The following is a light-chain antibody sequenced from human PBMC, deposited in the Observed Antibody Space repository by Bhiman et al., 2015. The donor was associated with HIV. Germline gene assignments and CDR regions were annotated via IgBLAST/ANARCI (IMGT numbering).Light chain of an antibody. Sequence: QSALTQPASVSGSPGQSITISCTGTRNDVGDYDFVSWFQHHPGKAPKLMIYDVTKRPSGVSNRFSGSKSGNTASLTISGLQAEDEADYYCCSYTSSSLYVFGTGTKVTVL. CDR3: CSYTSSSLYV. J-gene: IGLJ1*01. CDR2: DVT. CDR1: RNDVGDYDF. V-gene: IGLV2-14*03.